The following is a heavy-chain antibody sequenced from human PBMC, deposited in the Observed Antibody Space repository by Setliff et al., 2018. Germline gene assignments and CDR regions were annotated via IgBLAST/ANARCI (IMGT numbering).Heavy chain of an antibody. CDR2: INHRGTT. CDR1: GGSFSGYY. J-gene: IGHJ3*02. CDR3: VRPHYGSGGCFNSLSAFDI. Sequence: PSETLSLTCAVYGGSFSGYYWNWIRQAPGKGLEWIGEINHRGTTSYTPSLKGRVTISVDTSKNQFSLRLSSVTAADTAVYYCVRPHYGSGGCFNSLSAFDIWGRGTMVTVSS. D-gene: IGHD3-10*01. V-gene: IGHV4-34*01.